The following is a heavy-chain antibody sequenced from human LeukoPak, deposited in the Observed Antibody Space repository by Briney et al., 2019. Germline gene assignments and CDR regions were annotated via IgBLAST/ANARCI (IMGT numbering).Heavy chain of an antibody. CDR1: GFTFSSYA. V-gene: IGHV3-30*14. Sequence: PGRSLRLSCAASGFTFSSYAMHWVRQAPGKGLEWVAVISYDGSNKYYADSVKGRFTISRDNSKNTLYLQMNSLRAEDTAVYYCARLSPMVRGDYYYGMDVWGQGTTVTVSS. D-gene: IGHD3-10*01. J-gene: IGHJ6*02. CDR3: ARLSPMVRGDYYYGMDV. CDR2: ISYDGSNK.